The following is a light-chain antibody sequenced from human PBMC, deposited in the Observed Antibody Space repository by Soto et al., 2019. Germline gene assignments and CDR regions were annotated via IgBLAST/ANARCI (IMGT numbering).Light chain of an antibody. Sequence: EIVLTQSPATLSLSPGERAILSCRASQSVSGYLAWYQQRPGQAPRLLISDASKRAAGIPARFSGSGSGTDFTLTISSLEPEDFATYYCQQTLSFPPTFGQGTKV. CDR2: DAS. V-gene: IGKV3-11*01. CDR3: QQTLSFPPT. J-gene: IGKJ1*01. CDR1: QSVSGY.